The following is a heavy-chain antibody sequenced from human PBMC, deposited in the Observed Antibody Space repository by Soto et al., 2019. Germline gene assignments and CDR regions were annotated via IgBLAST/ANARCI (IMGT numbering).Heavy chain of an antibody. Sequence: SETLSLTCTVSGGSISSYYWGWIRRPPGKGLEWIGSIYYSGSTYYNPSLKSRVTISVDTSKNQFSLKLSSVTSFGDYLDYFDYWGQGTLVTVSS. CDR1: GGSISSYY. CDR3: DY. J-gene: IGHJ4*02. D-gene: IGHD4-17*01. CDR2: IYYSGST. V-gene: IGHV4-39*01.